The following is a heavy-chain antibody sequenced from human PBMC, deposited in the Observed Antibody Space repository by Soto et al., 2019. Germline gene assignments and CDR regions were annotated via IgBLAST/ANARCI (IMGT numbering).Heavy chain of an antibody. CDR1: GYTFTSHG. J-gene: IGHJ5*02. V-gene: IGHV1-18*01. D-gene: IGHD3-10*01. Sequence: QVQLVQSGAEVKKPGASVKVSCKASGYTFTSHGINWVRQAPGQGLEWMGWLNINNGNTNYAQKLQGRVTMTADTSTSTAYMELRGLRSDDTAVYYCARPVVRRGFDPWGQGTLVTVSS. CDR2: LNINNGNT. CDR3: ARPVVRRGFDP.